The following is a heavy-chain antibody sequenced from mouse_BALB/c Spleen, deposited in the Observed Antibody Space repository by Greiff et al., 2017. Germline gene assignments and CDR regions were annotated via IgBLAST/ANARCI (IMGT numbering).Heavy chain of an antibody. Sequence: QVQLQQSGAELAKPGASVKMSCKASGYTFTSYWMHWVKQRPGQGLEWIGYINPSTGYTEYNQKFKDKATLTADKSSSTAYMQLSSLTSEDSAVYYCARSELGPADWGQGTLVTVSA. D-gene: IGHD4-1*01. CDR3: ARSELGPAD. J-gene: IGHJ3*01. V-gene: IGHV1-7*01. CDR1: GYTFTSYW. CDR2: INPSTGYT.